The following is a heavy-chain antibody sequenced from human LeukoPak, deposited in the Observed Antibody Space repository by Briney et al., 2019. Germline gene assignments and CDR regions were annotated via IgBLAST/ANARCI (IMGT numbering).Heavy chain of an antibody. CDR2: IYSGGST. V-gene: IGHV3-53*01. J-gene: IGHJ4*02. D-gene: IGHD3-10*01. CDR1: GFTFSSYA. Sequence: GGSLRLSCAASGFTFSSYAMSWVRQAPGKGLEWVSVIYSGGSTYYADSVKGRFTISRDNSKNTLYLQMNSLRAEDTAVYYCARGRGTYYFDYWGQGTLVTVSS. CDR3: ARGRGTYYFDY.